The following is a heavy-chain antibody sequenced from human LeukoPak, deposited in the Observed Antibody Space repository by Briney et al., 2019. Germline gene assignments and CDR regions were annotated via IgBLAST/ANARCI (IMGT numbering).Heavy chain of an antibody. J-gene: IGHJ4*02. CDR3: AKGNRAVAGSFDY. V-gene: IGHV3-9*01. CDR2: ISWNSGNI. CDR1: GFTFSSYA. Sequence: GGSLRLSCAASGFTFSSYAMHWVRQAPGKGLEWVSGISWNSGNIGFADSVKGRFTISRDNAKNSLYLQMNSLRAEDTALYYCAKGNRAVAGSFDYWGQGTLVTVSS. D-gene: IGHD6-19*01.